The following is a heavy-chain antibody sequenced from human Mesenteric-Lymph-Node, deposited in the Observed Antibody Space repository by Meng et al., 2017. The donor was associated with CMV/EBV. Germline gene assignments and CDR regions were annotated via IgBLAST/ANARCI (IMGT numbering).Heavy chain of an antibody. D-gene: IGHD3-22*01. CDR1: GFSISSGYY. J-gene: IGHJ4*02. Sequence: SETLSLTCSVSGFSISSGYYWGWIRQAPGKGLEWIGNIYPSGNTYYNPSLKTRVTISVDTSKNQFSLKLSSVTAADTAVYYCARGQDYYDSTGPPDYWGQGTLVTVSS. V-gene: IGHV4-38-2*02. CDR2: IYPSGNT. CDR3: ARGQDYYDSTGPPDY.